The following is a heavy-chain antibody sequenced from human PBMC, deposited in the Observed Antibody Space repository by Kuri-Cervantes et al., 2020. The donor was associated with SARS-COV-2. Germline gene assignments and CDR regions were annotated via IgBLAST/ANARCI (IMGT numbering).Heavy chain of an antibody. J-gene: IGHJ4*02. CDR3: AREYEDSGSYLDY. CDR1: GYTFTSYA. Sequence: ASVKVSCKASGYTFTSYAMHWVRQAPGQRLEWMGWINAGNGNTKYSQKFQGRVTITRDTSASTAYMELSSLRSGDTAVYYCAREYEDSGSYLDYWGQGTLVTVSS. V-gene: IGHV1-3*01. D-gene: IGHD1-26*01. CDR2: INAGNGNT.